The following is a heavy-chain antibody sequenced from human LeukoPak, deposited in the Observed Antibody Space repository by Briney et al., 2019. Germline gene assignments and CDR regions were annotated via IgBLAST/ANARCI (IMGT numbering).Heavy chain of an antibody. Sequence: PSETLSLTCAVYGGSFSGYYWSWIRQPPGKGLEWIGEINHSGSTNYNPSLKSRVTISVDTSKNQFSLKLSSVTAADTAVYYCARRARGVIIGYYYYMDVWGKGTTVTISS. J-gene: IGHJ6*03. CDR2: INHSGST. V-gene: IGHV4-34*01. CDR3: ARRARGVIIGYYYYMDV. CDR1: GGSFSGYY. D-gene: IGHD3-10*01.